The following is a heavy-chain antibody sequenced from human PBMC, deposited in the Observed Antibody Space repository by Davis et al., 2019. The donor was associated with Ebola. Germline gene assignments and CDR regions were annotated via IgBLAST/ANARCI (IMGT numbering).Heavy chain of an antibody. CDR2: ISGSGGST. D-gene: IGHD6-6*01. J-gene: IGHJ6*02. CDR1: GFTFSSYA. CDR3: ARSSIAARPGYYYGMDV. V-gene: IGHV3-23*01. Sequence: PGGSLRLSCAASGFTFSSYAMSWVRQAPGKGLEWVSAISGSGGSTYYADSVKGRFTISRDNSKNTLYLQMNSLRAEDTAVYYCARSSIAARPGYYYGMDVWGQGTTVTVSS.